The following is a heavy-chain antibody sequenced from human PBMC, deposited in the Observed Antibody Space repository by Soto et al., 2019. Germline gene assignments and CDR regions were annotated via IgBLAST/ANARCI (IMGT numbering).Heavy chain of an antibody. Sequence: PSETLSLTCTVSGGSISSCGYYWSWIRQHPGKGLEWIGYIYYSGSTYYNPSLKSRVTISVDTSKNQFSLKLSSVTAADTAVYYCARERGLLWFGEFHHDAFDIWGQGTMVTVSS. D-gene: IGHD3-10*01. CDR1: GGSISSCGYY. CDR2: IYYSGST. CDR3: ARERGLLWFGEFHHDAFDI. J-gene: IGHJ3*02. V-gene: IGHV4-31*03.